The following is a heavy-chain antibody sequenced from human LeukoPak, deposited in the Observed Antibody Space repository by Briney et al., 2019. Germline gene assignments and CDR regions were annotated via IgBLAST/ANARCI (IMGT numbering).Heavy chain of an antibody. Sequence: PSETLSLTCTVSGGSISSYYWSWLRQPPGKGLEWIGYIYYSGSTNYKPSLKSRVTISVDTSKNQFSLKLSSVTAADTAVYYCAGSCYSIDWFDPWGQGTLVTVSS. V-gene: IGHV4-59*01. CDR2: IYYSGST. D-gene: IGHD2-15*01. J-gene: IGHJ5*02. CDR3: AGSCYSIDWFDP. CDR1: GGSISSYY.